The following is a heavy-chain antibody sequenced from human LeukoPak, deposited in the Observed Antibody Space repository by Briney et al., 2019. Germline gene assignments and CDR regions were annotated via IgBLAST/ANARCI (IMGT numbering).Heavy chain of an antibody. Sequence: SGTLSLTCDVSGGSITQTNYWTWVRQPPGKGLEWIGEVNLQGSTNYNPSLMRRVAISVDTSANHVSLQLTSVTAADTAVYYCARHAANTSGWYQRLYYFDQWGQGTLVTVSS. CDR2: VNLQGST. J-gene: IGHJ4*02. D-gene: IGHD6-19*01. CDR3: ARHAANTSGWYQRLYYFDQ. CDR1: GGSITQTNY. V-gene: IGHV4-4*02.